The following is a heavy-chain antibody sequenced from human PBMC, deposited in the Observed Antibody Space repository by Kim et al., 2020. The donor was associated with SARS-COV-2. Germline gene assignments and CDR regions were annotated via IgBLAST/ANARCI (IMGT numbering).Heavy chain of an antibody. V-gene: IGHV4-34*01. J-gene: IGHJ4*02. CDR3: AGKDIVVVPAARIDY. D-gene: IGHD2-2*01. Sequence: PSLKGRVTISVDTSKNQFSLKLGSVTAADTAVYYCAGKDIVVVPAARIDYWGQGTLVTVSS.